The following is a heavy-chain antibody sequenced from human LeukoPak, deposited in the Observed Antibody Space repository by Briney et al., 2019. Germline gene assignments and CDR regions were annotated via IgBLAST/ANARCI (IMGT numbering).Heavy chain of an antibody. V-gene: IGHV1-18*01. CDR1: GYTFTSYG. J-gene: IGHJ4*02. CDR3: ARAAISKDGSGYFY. CDR2: ISGYNGNT. D-gene: IGHD3-22*01. Sequence: GASVKVSCKASGYTFTSYGISWVRQAPGQGLEWMGWISGYNGNTNYAQKPQGRVTMTTDTSTNTAYMELRSLRSDDTAVYYCARAAISKDGSGYFYWGQGTLVTVSS.